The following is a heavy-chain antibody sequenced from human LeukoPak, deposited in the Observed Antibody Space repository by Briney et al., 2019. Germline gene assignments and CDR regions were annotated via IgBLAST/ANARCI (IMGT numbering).Heavy chain of an antibody. CDR2: ISSSSSYI. CDR3: ASSIATTGDY. J-gene: IGHJ4*02. Sequence: PGGSLRLSCAASGFTFSSYSMNWVRQAPGKGLEWVSSISSSSSYIYYADSVKGRFTISRDNAKNTLYLQMNSLRAEDTALYYCASSIATTGDYWGQGTLVTVSS. D-gene: IGHD1-1*01. CDR1: GFTFSSYS. V-gene: IGHV3-21*01.